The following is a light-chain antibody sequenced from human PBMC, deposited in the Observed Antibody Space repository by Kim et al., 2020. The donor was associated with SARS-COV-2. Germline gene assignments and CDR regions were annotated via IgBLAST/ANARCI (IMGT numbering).Light chain of an antibody. J-gene: IGKJ2*01. CDR3: QQYYNWPYT. CDR2: GAS. Sequence: EIVMTHSPATLSVSPGETATLSCRASQSVSSNFAWYQQKPGQAPRLLIYGASTRAAGIPARFSGSGSGTEFTLTISSLQSEHFAVYYCQQYYNWPYTFGQGTKLEI. V-gene: IGKV3-15*01. CDR1: QSVSSN.